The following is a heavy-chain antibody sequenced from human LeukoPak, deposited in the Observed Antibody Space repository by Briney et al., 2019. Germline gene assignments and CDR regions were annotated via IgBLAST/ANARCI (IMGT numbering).Heavy chain of an antibody. CDR1: GGSISSGSYY. Sequence: SQTLSLTCTVSGGSISSGSYYWSWIRQPAGKGLEWIGRIYTSGSTNYNPSLKSRVTISVDTSKNQFSLKLSSVTAADTAVYYCARERVEMATNRGDNWFDPWGQGTLVTVSS. J-gene: IGHJ5*02. D-gene: IGHD5-24*01. CDR3: ARERVEMATNRGDNWFDP. CDR2: IYTSGST. V-gene: IGHV4-61*02.